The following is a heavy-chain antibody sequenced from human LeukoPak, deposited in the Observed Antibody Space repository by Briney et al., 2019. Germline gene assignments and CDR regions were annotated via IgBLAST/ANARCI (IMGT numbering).Heavy chain of an antibody. CDR2: IFYSEST. V-gene: IGHV4-59*08. CDR3: ARHGGADTSSWFSFDH. J-gene: IGHJ4*02. CDR1: GDSVSNYY. Sequence: SETLSLTCTVSGDSVSNYYWGWIRQPPGKRLEWIGYIFYSESTNYNPSLKSRVTISADTSKNQFSPKLNSVTAADTAVYYCARHGGADTSSWFSFDHWGQGTLVTVSS. D-gene: IGHD6-13*01.